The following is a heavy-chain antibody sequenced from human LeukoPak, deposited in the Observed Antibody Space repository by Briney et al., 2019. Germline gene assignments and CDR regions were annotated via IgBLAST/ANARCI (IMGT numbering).Heavy chain of an antibody. V-gene: IGHV3-7*05. D-gene: IGHD2-2*01. Sequence: GGSLRLSCAASGFTFSSHWMYWVRQAPGKGLEWEANIQPDGSDTYYVDSVKGRFTISRDNAKNSLYLQMNSLRAEDTAVYYCTRIIVEVPGVSDYCDSWGQGTQVTVSS. CDR1: GFTFSSHW. CDR2: IQPDGSDT. J-gene: IGHJ4*02. CDR3: TRIIVEVPGVSDYCDS.